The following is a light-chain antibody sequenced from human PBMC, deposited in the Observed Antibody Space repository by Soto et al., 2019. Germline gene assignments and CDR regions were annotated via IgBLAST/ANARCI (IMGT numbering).Light chain of an antibody. CDR2: DAS. CDR3: QQRSNWPKT. Sequence: ENMFSQSPTTLYMTREERATLSCRSSQSVSSFLARYQHKPGQAPRLLIYDASHRATGIPARFSGSGSGTDFTLTISSLEPEDFAVYYCQQRSNWPKTFGQGTKVHI. V-gene: IGKV3-11*01. CDR1: QSVSSF. J-gene: IGKJ1*01.